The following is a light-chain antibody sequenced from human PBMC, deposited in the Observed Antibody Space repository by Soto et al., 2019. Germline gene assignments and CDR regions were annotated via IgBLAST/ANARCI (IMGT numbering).Light chain of an antibody. J-gene: IGKJ4*01. Sequence: NQSPSVVSASMGDRVTITCRASRGIRTTLAWYQQKPAKAANLLIYAPSTLQSGVPSRFGGSGSGTEFTLTISGLQAEDFATDYCQQLYTYPLTFGGGTKVDIK. CDR3: QQLYTYPLT. V-gene: IGKV1-9*01. CDR2: APS. CDR1: RGIRTT.